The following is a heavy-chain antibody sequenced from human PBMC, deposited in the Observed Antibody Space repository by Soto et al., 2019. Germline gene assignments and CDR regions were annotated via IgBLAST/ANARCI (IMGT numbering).Heavy chain of an antibody. CDR1: GFTFSDYT. Sequence: EVRLMESGGGLVKPGGSLRLSCAASGFTFSDYTMNWVRQTPGKGLEWVSYISTIGRYIYYADSLKGRFTISRDNAKNSLYLQINSLRAEDTAGYFCARDRITGTTGVGGMDVWGQGTTVTVSS. D-gene: IGHD1-20*01. CDR3: ARDRITGTTGVGGMDV. CDR2: ISTIGRYI. V-gene: IGHV3-21*01. J-gene: IGHJ6*02.